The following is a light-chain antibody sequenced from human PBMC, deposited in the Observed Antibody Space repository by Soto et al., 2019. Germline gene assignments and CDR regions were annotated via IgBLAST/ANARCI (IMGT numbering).Light chain of an antibody. Sequence: LVLTQSPATLSLSPGERATLSCRASQFLRSYLAWSQQKPGQAPSLLIYDASNRATGIPDRLSGSGSGTDFTLTISSLQPEDFATYYCQQLNSYLLFGQGTRLEIK. CDR3: QQLNSYLL. CDR1: QFLRSY. V-gene: IGKV3-11*01. J-gene: IGKJ5*01. CDR2: DAS.